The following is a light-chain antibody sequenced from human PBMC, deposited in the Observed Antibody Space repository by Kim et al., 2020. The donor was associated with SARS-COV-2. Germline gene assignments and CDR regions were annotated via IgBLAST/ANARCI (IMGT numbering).Light chain of an antibody. CDR1: QYVFHRSNDKNY. CDR3: QEDFAAPVA. CDR2: WES. J-gene: IGKJ4*01. Sequence: TIDCTARQYVFHRSNDKNYVAWYQQKPGQIPKMHNYWESTRESGVPDRFSGSGSGTDFTLTSSSLQAEDVAVYYCQEDFAAPVAFGGGSKVDIK. V-gene: IGKV4-1*01.